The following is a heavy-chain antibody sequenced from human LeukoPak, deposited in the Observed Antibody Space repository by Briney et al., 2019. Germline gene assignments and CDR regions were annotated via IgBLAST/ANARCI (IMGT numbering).Heavy chain of an antibody. CDR3: AKDGSSSSWYDY. CDR2: IRYDGSNK. CDR1: GSTFSSYG. V-gene: IGHV3-30*02. J-gene: IGHJ4*02. D-gene: IGHD6-13*01. Sequence: GGSLRLSCAASGSTFSSYGMHWVRQAPGKGLEWVAFIRYDGSNKYYADSVKGRFTISRDNSKNTLYLQMNSLRAEDTAVYYCAKDGSSSSWYDYWGQGTLVTVSS.